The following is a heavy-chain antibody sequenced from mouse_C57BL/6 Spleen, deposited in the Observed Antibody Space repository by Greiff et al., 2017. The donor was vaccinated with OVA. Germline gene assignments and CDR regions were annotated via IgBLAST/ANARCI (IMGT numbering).Heavy chain of an antibody. CDR2: INPNNGGT. Sequence: VQLQQSGPELVKPGASVKISCKASGYTFTDYYMNWVKQSHGKSLEWIGDINPNNGGTSYNQKFKGKATLTVDKSSSTAYMELRSLTSEDSAVYYCARSDYSNHDYWGQGTTLTVSS. J-gene: IGHJ2*01. CDR3: ARSDYSNHDY. V-gene: IGHV1-26*01. D-gene: IGHD2-5*01. CDR1: GYTFTDYY.